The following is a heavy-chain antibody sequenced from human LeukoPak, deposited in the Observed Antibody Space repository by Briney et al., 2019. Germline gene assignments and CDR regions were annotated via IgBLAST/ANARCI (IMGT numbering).Heavy chain of an antibody. CDR2: IYHSGST. CDR3: ARETELSYYYDSSGPTRCFDY. J-gene: IGHJ4*02. D-gene: IGHD3-22*01. V-gene: IGHV4-30-2*01. CDR1: GGSISSGGYS. Sequence: SQTLSLTCAVSGGSISSGGYSWSWIRQPPGKGLEWIGYIYHSGSTYYNPSLKSRVTISVDRSKNQFSLKLSSVTAADTAVYYCARETELSYYYDSSGPTRCFDYWGQGTLVTVSS.